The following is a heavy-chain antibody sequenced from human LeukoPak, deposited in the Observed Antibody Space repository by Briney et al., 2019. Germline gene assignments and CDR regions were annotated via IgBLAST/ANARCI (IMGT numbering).Heavy chain of an antibody. Sequence: SETLSLTCAVYGGSFSGYYWSWIRQPPGKGLEWIGEINHSGSTNYNPSLKSRVTISVDTSKNQFSLKLSSVTAADTAVYYCARVPYQLTHWGQGTLITVSS. CDR1: GGSFSGYY. J-gene: IGHJ4*02. V-gene: IGHV4-34*01. CDR2: INHSGST. CDR3: ARVPYQLTH. D-gene: IGHD5-24*01.